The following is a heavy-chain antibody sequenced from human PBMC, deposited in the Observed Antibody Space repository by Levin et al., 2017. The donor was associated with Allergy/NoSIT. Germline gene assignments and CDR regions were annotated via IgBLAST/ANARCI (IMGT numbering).Heavy chain of an antibody. J-gene: IGHJ6*02. V-gene: IGHV4-59*01. D-gene: IGHD1-1*01. Sequence: SQTLSLTCTVSGASLTSSYWTWIRQSPEKGLEWIGYITYRGSTSYNPSLKSRVTISIAMAKNQISLDLRSVTAEDTAVYYGATYRDYYGMDVWGLGPTVTVSS. CDR1: GASLTSSY. CDR3: ATYRDYYGMDV. CDR2: ITYRGST.